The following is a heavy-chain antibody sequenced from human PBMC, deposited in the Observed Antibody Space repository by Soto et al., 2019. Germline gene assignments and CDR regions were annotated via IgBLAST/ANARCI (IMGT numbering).Heavy chain of an antibody. D-gene: IGHD6-13*01. CDR3: ARGRQQLVHNWFDP. CDR1: GYTFTSYG. CDR2: ISAYNGNT. J-gene: IGHJ5*02. Sequence: EASVKVSCKASGYTFTSYGISWVRQAPGQGLEWMGWISAYNGNTNYAQKLQGRVTMTTDTSTSTAYMELRSLRSDDTAVYYCARGRQQLVHNWFDPWGQGTLVTVSS. V-gene: IGHV1-18*01.